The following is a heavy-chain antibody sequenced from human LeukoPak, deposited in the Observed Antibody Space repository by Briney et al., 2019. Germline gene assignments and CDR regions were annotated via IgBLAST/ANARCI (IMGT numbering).Heavy chain of an antibody. CDR3: ATGRTSSSKDWFDP. V-gene: IGHV3-15*01. CDR2: IKSKADDATT. D-gene: IGHD6-6*01. Sequence: GGSLRLSCAASGFTFSSYGMHWVRQAPGKGLEWVGRIKSKADDATTDYNTAVRGRFTISRDDSENTLYLQMGSLQSEDTAVYYCATGRTSSSKDWFDPWGQGTLVTVSS. J-gene: IGHJ5*02. CDR1: GFTFSSYG.